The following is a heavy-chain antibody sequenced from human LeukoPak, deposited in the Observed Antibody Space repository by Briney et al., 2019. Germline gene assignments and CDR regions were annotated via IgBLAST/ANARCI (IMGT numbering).Heavy chain of an antibody. V-gene: IGHV4-34*01. D-gene: IGHD2-15*01. J-gene: IGHJ4*02. CDR1: GGSFSGYY. Sequence: SETLSLTCAVYGGSFSGYYWSWIRQPPGKGLEWIGEINHSGSTNYNPSLKSRVTISVDTSKNQFSLKLSSVTAAGTAVYYCARSVVVVAAYDYWGQGTLVTVSS. CDR3: ARSVVVVAAYDY. CDR2: INHSGST.